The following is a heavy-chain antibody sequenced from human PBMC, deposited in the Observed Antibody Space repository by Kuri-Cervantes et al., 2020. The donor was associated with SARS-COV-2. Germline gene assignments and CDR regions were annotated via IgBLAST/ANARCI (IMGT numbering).Heavy chain of an antibody. CDR3: VQVDIAAAGTNYYYYMDV. Sequence: SETLSLTCAVSGYSISSGYYWGWIRQPPGKGLEWIGSIYHSGSTYYNPSLKSRVTISVDTSKNQFSLKLSSVTAADTAVYYCVQVDIAAAGTNYYYYMDVWGKGTTVTVSS. J-gene: IGHJ6*03. CDR2: IYHSGST. CDR1: GYSISSGYY. D-gene: IGHD6-13*01. V-gene: IGHV4-38-2*01.